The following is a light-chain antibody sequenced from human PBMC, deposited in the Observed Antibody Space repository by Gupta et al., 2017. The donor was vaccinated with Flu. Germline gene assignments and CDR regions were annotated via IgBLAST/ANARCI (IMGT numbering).Light chain of an antibody. CDR1: QSISSF. CDR2: DAA. CDR3: QQRSNWPPWT. Sequence: EIILTQSPATLSLSPGERATLSCRARQSISSFLDWYQQKPCQAPRLVIYDAANRATGSPARFSGGGGGTDFTLTISSREQEDFAVYYCQQRSNWPPWTFGQGTKVEIK. J-gene: IGKJ1*01. V-gene: IGKV3-11*01.